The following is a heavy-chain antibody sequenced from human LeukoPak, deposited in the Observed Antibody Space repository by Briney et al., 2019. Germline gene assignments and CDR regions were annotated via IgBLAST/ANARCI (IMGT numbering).Heavy chain of an antibody. CDR3: ARGQMIDY. CDR1: GFTFSSYE. Sequence: PGGSLRLSCAASGFTFSSYEMNWVRQAPGKGLEWVSYISSSGTTIYYADSVKGRFTISRDNAKNTLYMQMNSLRAEDTAVYFCARGQMIDYWGQGTLVTVSS. V-gene: IGHV3-48*03. D-gene: IGHD5-24*01. J-gene: IGHJ4*02. CDR2: ISSSGTTI.